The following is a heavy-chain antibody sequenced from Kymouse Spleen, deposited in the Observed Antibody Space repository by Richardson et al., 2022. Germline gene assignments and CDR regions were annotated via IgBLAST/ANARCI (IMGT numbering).Heavy chain of an antibody. CDR3: TTDHIVGATTNYYYYGMDV. Sequence: EVQLVESGGGLVKPGGSLRLSCAASGFTFSNAWMSWVRQAPGKGLEWVGRIKSKTDGGTTDYAAPVKGRFTISRDDSKNTLYLQMNSLKTEDTAVYYCTTDHIVGATTNYYYYGMDVWGQGTTVTVSS. V-gene: IGHV3-15*01. D-gene: IGHD1-26*01. J-gene: IGHJ6*02. CDR2: IKSKTDGGTT. CDR1: GFTFSNAW.